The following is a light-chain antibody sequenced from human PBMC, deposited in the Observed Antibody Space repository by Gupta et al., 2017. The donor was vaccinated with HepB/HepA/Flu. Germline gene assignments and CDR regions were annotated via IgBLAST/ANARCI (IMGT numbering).Light chain of an antibody. V-gene: IGLV2-23*02. J-gene: IGLJ3*02. CDR2: EVS. Sequence: QSALTQPASVSGSPGPSITISCTGTSSDVGSYNLVSWYQQHPGKAPKVMIYEVSKRPSGVSNRFSGSKSGNTASLTISGLQAEDEADYYCCSDARSSTWVFGGGTKLTVL. CDR3: CSDARSSTWV. CDR1: SSDVGSYNL.